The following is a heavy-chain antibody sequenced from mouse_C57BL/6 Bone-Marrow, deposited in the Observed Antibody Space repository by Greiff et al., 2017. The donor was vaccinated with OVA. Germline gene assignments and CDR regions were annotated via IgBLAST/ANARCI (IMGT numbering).Heavy chain of an antibody. Sequence: QVQLQQPGAELVKPGASVKLSCKASGYTFTSYWMHWVKQRPGRGLELIGRIDPNSGGTKYNEKFKSKATLTVDKPSSTAYMQLSSLTSEDSAVYYCARSDLVWLRRDYYAMDYWGQGTSVTVSS. D-gene: IGHD2-2*01. CDR1: GYTFTSYW. J-gene: IGHJ4*01. CDR3: ARSDLVWLRRDYYAMDY. CDR2: IDPNSGGT. V-gene: IGHV1-72*01.